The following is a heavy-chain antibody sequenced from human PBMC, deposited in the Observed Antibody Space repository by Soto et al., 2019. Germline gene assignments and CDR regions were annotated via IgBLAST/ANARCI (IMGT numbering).Heavy chain of an antibody. J-gene: IGHJ6*02. D-gene: IGHD6-13*01. CDR2: IYYSVST. Sequence: SEPLSLTFTVSGGSIRSGGYYWSWIRQHPGKGLGWIGYIYYSVSTYYNPSLKRRVTISVDTSKNHISMKLSSVTAADTSVYYWGRDNSSRRNYYYYYGMDVWGQGTTVTVSS. CDR3: GRDNSSRRNYYYYYGMDV. CDR1: GGSIRSGGYY. V-gene: IGHV4-31*03.